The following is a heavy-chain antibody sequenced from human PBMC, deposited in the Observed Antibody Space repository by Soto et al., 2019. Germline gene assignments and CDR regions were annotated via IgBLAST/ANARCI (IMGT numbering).Heavy chain of an antibody. Sequence: QVQLVQSGAEVKRPGSSVKVSCKASGDTFAFYSINWVRQAPGLGLEWMGRINPILSMSNYAQRFQGRVTXXXXXXXXXXXXXXXXXXXXXXXXXXXXXXXXXXYXAFDYWGQGALVTVSS. V-gene: IGHV1-69*02. CDR2: INPILSMS. D-gene: IGHD2-15*01. CDR3: XXXXXXXYXAFDY. J-gene: IGHJ4*02. CDR1: GDTFAFYS.